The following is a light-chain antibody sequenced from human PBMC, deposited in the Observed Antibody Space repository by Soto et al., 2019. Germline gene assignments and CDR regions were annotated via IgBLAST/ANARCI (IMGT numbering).Light chain of an antibody. CDR1: SSSIGTHY. Sequence: QSVLTQPPSVSAAPGQRVSISCSGSSSSIGTHYVAWYQQVPGTPPKLLIYRNNQRPSGVPDRFSGSKSGTSASLAISGLRSDDEADYFCATWDDSLNGFYVFGTGTKLTVL. CDR2: RNN. CDR3: ATWDDSLNGFYV. J-gene: IGLJ1*01. V-gene: IGLV1-47*01.